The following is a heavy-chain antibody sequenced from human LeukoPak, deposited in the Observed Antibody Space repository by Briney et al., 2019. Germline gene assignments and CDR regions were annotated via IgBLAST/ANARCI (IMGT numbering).Heavy chain of an antibody. J-gene: IGHJ6*03. Sequence: SLRLSCTASGFTFGDYAMSWFRQAPGKGLEWVGFIRSKAYGGTIEYAASVKGRFTISRDDSKSIAYVQMNSLKTEDTAVYYCTRVPWYYYYYYMDVWGKGTTVTVSS. V-gene: IGHV3-49*03. CDR3: TRVPWYYYYYYMDV. CDR2: IRSKAYGGTI. CDR1: GFTFGDYA.